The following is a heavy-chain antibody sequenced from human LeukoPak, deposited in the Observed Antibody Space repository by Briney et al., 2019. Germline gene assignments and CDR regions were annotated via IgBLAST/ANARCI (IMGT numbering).Heavy chain of an antibody. D-gene: IGHD3-22*01. Sequence: GGSLRLSCAASGFTFDDYATHWVRQAPGKGLEWVAGISWNSFSIAYADSVKGRFTISRDNAKESLYLQMNSLRAEDTALYYCAKLLSSGKAPFDYWGQGTLVTVSS. V-gene: IGHV3-9*01. CDR2: ISWNSFSI. CDR3: AKLLSSGKAPFDY. J-gene: IGHJ4*02. CDR1: GFTFDDYA.